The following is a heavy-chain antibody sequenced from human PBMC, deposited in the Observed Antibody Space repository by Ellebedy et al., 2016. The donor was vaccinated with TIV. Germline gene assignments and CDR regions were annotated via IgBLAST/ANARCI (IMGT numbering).Heavy chain of an antibody. J-gene: IGHJ4*02. D-gene: IGHD5-18*01. CDR1: GGTFSSYA. Sequence: AASVKVSCKASGGTFSSYAISWVRQAPGQGLEWMGIINPSGGSTTYAQKLQGRLTMTRDTSTSTVYMELSSLRSEDTAVYYCARVSVGIQLQYYFDYWGQGTLVTVSS. CDR2: INPSGGST. CDR3: ARVSVGIQLQYYFDY. V-gene: IGHV1-46*04.